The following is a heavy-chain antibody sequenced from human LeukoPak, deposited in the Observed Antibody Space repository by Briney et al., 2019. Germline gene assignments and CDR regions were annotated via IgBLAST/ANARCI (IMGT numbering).Heavy chain of an antibody. V-gene: IGHV5-51*01. J-gene: IGHJ4*02. D-gene: IGHD6-13*01. CDR2: FYGGDAET. Sequence: PGESLKIPCKGSGYIFTYYWIGWVRQMPGKGLEWMGIFYGGDAETRYNPSFQGQVTISLDKSITPAYLQWSSLKASDTAMYYCARRVVAGGGYYFDSWGQGTLVTVSS. CDR1: GYIFTYYW. CDR3: ARRVVAGGGYYFDS.